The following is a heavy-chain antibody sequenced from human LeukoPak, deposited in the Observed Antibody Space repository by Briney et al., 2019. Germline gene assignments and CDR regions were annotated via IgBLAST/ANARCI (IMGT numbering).Heavy chain of an antibody. CDR2: INPNNGVT. D-gene: IGHD5-24*01. J-gene: IGHJ4*02. Sequence: ASVKVSCKASGYTYPHYYLRGGTQAPGQGLEWMGWINPNNGVTNSTQKFQGRVTITTNASISTAYMVLNTLTSDDTAVYYCAQREMAKNYRLEYWGQGTLVTVSS. CDR3: AQREMAKNYRLEY. CDR1: GYTYPHYY. V-gene: IGHV1-2*02.